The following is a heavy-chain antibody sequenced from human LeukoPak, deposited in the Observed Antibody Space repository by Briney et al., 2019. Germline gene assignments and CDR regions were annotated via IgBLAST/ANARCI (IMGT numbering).Heavy chain of an antibody. J-gene: IGHJ3*02. CDR3: AKEVNPTAMVPYDAFDI. CDR2: ISYDGSNK. D-gene: IGHD5-18*01. CDR1: GFTFSSEA. V-gene: IGHV3-30*18. Sequence: GGSLRLSCAASGFTFSSEAMLWVRQAPGKGLEWVAVISYDGSNKYYADSVKGRSTISRDNSKNTLYLQMNSLRAEDTAVYYCAKEVNPTAMVPYDAFDIWGQGTMVTVSS.